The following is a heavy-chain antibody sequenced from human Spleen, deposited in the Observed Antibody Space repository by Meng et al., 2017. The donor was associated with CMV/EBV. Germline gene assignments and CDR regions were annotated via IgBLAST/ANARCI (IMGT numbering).Heavy chain of an antibody. V-gene: IGHV4-34*01. J-gene: IGHJ4*02. CDR3: ARDLSGKKSPDY. D-gene: IGHD6-25*01. CDR1: GGSFSGYY. Sequence: LTCAVYGGSFSGYYWSWIRQPPGKGLEWIGEIYHSGSTNYNPSLKSRVTISVDKSKNQFSLKLSSVTAADTAVYYCARDLSGKKSPDYWGQGTLVTVSS. CDR2: IYHSGST.